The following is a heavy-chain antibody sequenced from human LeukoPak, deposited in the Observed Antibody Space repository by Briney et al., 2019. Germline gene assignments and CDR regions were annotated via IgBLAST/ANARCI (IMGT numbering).Heavy chain of an antibody. CDR1: GFTFSSYA. CDR3: AKEPPGIVVTRLYFDY. J-gene: IGHJ4*02. CDR2: ISGSCVTT. D-gene: IGHD3-22*01. Sequence: GGSLRLSCAASGFTFSSYAMSWVRQAPGKGLEGVSAISGSCVTTYYADSVKGRFTISRDNSKNTLYLQMNSLRAEDTAVYYCAKEPPGIVVTRLYFDYWGQGTLVTVSS. V-gene: IGHV3-23*01.